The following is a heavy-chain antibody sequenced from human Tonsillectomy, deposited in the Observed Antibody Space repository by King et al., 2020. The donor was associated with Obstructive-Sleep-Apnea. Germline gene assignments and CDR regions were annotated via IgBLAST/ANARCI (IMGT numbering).Heavy chain of an antibody. Sequence: VQLVESGGGLVQPGGSLRLSCAASGFTFSSYAMSWVRQAPGKGLEWVSAISGSGGSTYYADSVKGRFTISRDNSKNTLYLQMNSLRAEDTAVYYCAKNLRYSSSFGGAFDIWGQGTMVTVSS. V-gene: IGHV3-23*04. CDR2: ISGSGGST. J-gene: IGHJ3*02. D-gene: IGHD6-13*01. CDR1: GFTFSSYA. CDR3: AKNLRYSSSFGGAFDI.